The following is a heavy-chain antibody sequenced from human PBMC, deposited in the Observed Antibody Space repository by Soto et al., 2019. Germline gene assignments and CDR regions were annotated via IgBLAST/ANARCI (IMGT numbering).Heavy chain of an antibody. D-gene: IGHD4-17*01. CDR2: MYYSVNN. V-gene: IGHV4-39*01. Sequence: QLQLQESGPGLVKPPETLSLTCTVSGGSISTTEYYWGWIRQPPGKGLEWVASMYYSVNNYYNPSVKSRVTISADKSKSQFSLKLTSVTAADTAVYYCARWSDPDGAYFDYWGQGTLVTVSS. J-gene: IGHJ4*02. CDR1: GGSISTTEYY. CDR3: ARWSDPDGAYFDY.